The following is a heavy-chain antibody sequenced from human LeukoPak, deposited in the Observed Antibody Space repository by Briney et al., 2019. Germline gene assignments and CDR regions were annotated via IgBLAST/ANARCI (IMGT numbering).Heavy chain of an antibody. J-gene: IGHJ5*02. Sequence: SETLSLTCAVYGGSFSGYYWSWIRQPPGKELEWIGEINHSGSTNYNPSLKSRVTISVDTSKNQFSLKLRSLTAPGPAMYYCARGPQYFTSTSCMGWFDPWGQGTLVTVSS. CDR3: ARGPQYFTSTSCMGWFDP. CDR1: GGSFSGYY. CDR2: INHSGST. V-gene: IGHV4-34*01. D-gene: IGHD2-2*01.